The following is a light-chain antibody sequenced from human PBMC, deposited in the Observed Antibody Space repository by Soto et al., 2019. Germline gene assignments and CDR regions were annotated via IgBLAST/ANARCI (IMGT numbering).Light chain of an antibody. CDR1: QSVSLY. CDR2: NAS. V-gene: IGKV3-11*01. CDR3: QQRSNWLT. J-gene: IGKJ4*01. Sequence: IVLTHFPATLSLSPGERATLSCRASQSVSLYLAWYPQKLGQAPRLLIYNASNRATRIPARFSGSGSGTYFTLTISSLEPGDSAGYYCQQRSNWLTFGGGTKVDIK.